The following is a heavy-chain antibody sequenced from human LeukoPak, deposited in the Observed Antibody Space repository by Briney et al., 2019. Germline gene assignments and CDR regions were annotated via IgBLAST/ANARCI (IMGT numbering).Heavy chain of an antibody. CDR2: INSGNGNT. CDR1: GYTFSNYA. D-gene: IGHD2-15*01. CDR3: AREWLSSGESHYSH. Sequence: GASVKVSCKASGYTFSNYAIHWVRQAPGERLEWMGWINSGNGNTKYSQELQGRVAITRDTSASTAYMELSSLRSDDTAIYYCAREWLSSGESHYSHWGQGTLVTVSS. J-gene: IGHJ4*02. V-gene: IGHV1-3*01.